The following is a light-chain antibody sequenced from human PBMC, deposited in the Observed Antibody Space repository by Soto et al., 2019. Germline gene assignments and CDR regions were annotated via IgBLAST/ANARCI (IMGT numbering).Light chain of an antibody. Sequence: QSVLTQPPSASGSPGQSVTISCTGTSSDVGRYNYISWHQQRPGKAPKLIIYEVSKRPSGVPDRLSGFKYGNTASLTVSGLQAEDEADYYCAAWDDSLNGLYVSGTGTKATVL. CDR3: AAWDDSLNGLYV. V-gene: IGLV2-8*01. CDR2: EVS. J-gene: IGLJ1*01. CDR1: SSDVGRYNY.